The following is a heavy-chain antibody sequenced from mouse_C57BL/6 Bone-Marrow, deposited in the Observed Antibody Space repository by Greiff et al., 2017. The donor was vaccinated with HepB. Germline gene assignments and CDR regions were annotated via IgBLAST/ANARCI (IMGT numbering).Heavy chain of an antibody. CDR1: GFSLTSYG. CDR2: IWGDGST. Sequence: VKLVESGPGLVAPSQSLSITCTVSGFSLTSYGVSWVRPAPGKGLEWLGVIWGDGSTNYHSALTPRLSINKDNSKSQVFFKLNSLPTDDTATYYCAKPSYDYPFAYCGQGTLVTVSA. V-gene: IGHV2-3*01. D-gene: IGHD2-4*01. J-gene: IGHJ3*01. CDR3: AKPSYDYPFAY.